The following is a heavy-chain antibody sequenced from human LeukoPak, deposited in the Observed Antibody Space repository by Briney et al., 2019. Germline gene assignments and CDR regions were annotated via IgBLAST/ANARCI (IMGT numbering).Heavy chain of an antibody. D-gene: IGHD2-2*02. CDR1: GGTFSSYA. Sequence: SVKVSCKASGGTFSSYAISWVRQAPGQGLEWMGGIIPIFGTANYAQKFQGRVTITADESTSTAYMELSSLRSEDTAVYYCASPSGGYCSSTSCYTNNWFDPRGQGTLVTVSS. CDR2: IIPIFGTA. CDR3: ASPSGGYCSSTSCYTNNWFDP. J-gene: IGHJ5*02. V-gene: IGHV1-69*01.